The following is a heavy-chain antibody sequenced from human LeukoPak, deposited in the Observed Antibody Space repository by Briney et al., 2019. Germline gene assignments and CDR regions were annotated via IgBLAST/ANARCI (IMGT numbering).Heavy chain of an antibody. V-gene: IGHV3-74*01. J-gene: IGHJ4*02. Sequence: GGSLRLSCAASGFTFSRYWMHWVRQTPGKGLVWVSLINSDGTTTFYADSVKGQFTISRDNARNTLYLQMSSLRAEDTAVYYCASTEYVASHFDQWGQGTLVTVSS. CDR1: GFTFSRYW. D-gene: IGHD5-12*01. CDR3: ASTEYVASHFDQ. CDR2: INSDGTTT.